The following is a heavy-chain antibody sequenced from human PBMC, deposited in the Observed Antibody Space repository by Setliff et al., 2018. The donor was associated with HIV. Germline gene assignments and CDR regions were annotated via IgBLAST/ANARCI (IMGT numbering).Heavy chain of an antibody. CDR1: GYSFTNYW. Sequence: GESLKISCKGSGYSFTNYWIAWVRQMPGRGLEWMGIIYPGDSDTRYSPSFQGQVTISADKSINTAYLQWSSLKASDTAMYYCATTLSSSWYGYFQHWGQGTLVTVSS. D-gene: IGHD6-13*01. V-gene: IGHV5-51*01. CDR3: ATTLSSSWYGYFQH. CDR2: IYPGDSDT. J-gene: IGHJ1*01.